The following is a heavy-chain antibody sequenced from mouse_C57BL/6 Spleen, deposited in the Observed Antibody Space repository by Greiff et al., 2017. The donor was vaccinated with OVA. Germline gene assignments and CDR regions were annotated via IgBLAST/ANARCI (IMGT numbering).Heavy chain of an antibody. Sequence: EVQLQESGPELVKPGASVKMSCKASGYTFTDYNMHWVKQSHGKSLEWIGYINPNNGGTSYNQKFKGKATLTVNKSSSTAYMELRSLTSEDSAVYDCAGQLRLPYYFDYWGQGTTLTVSS. V-gene: IGHV1-22*01. D-gene: IGHD3-2*02. CDR2: INPNNGGT. CDR3: AGQLRLPYYFDY. J-gene: IGHJ2*01. CDR1: GYTFTDYN.